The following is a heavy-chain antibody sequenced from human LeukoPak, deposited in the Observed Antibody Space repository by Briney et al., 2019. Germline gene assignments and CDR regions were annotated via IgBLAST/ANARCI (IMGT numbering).Heavy chain of an antibody. Sequence: SETLSLTCTVCGGSISSYYWSWIRQPPGKGLEWIGYMYYSGSTNYNPSLKSRVTISVDTSKNQFSLKLSSVTAADTAVYYCARLVSGNYGWFDPWGQGTLVTVSS. D-gene: IGHD1-7*01. CDR1: GGSISSYY. CDR3: ARLVSGNYGWFDP. J-gene: IGHJ5*02. V-gene: IGHV4-59*08. CDR2: MYYSGST.